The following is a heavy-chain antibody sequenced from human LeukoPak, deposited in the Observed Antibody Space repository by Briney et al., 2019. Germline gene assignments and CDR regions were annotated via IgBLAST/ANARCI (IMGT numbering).Heavy chain of an antibody. CDR2: IRGDGSMT. D-gene: IGHD6-25*01. V-gene: IGHV3-74*01. J-gene: IGHJ4*02. CDR3: ARENLAAAADY. Sequence: PGGSLRLFCAASEFTFSAYWMHWVRQAPGKGLVWVSRIRGDGSMTNYADSVKGRFTISRDNAKNTLYLQMNSLRLEDTAVYYCARENLAAAADYWGQGTVVTVSS. CDR1: EFTFSAYW.